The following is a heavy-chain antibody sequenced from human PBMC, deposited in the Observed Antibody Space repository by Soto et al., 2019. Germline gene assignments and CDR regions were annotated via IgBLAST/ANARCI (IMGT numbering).Heavy chain of an antibody. V-gene: IGHV4-39*01. J-gene: IGHJ4*02. Sequence: PSETLSLTCTVSGGSISSSSYYWGWIRQPPGKGLEWIGSIYYSGSTYYNPSLKSRVTISVDTSKNQFSLKLSSVTAADTAVYYCASPYYDFWSGYYTNRFDYWGQGTLVTVSS. CDR3: ASPYYDFWSGYYTNRFDY. CDR1: GGSISSSSYY. D-gene: IGHD3-3*01. CDR2: IYYSGST.